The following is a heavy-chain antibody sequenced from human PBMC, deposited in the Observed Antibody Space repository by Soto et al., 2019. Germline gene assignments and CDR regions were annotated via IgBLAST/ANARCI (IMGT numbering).Heavy chain of an antibody. J-gene: IGHJ4*02. CDR1: GGSVSSGSYY. V-gene: IGHV4-61*01. D-gene: IGHD3-22*01. CDR2: IYYSGST. CDR3: ERFYDSAGFYFFDF. Sequence: QVQLQESGPGLVKPSETLSLTCTVSGGSVSSGSYYWSWIRQPPGKGLEWIGHIYYSGSTNYNPALKSRVTISVDTSKNQFSLKLTSVTAADTAVYYCERFYDSAGFYFFDFWGQGTLVTVSS.